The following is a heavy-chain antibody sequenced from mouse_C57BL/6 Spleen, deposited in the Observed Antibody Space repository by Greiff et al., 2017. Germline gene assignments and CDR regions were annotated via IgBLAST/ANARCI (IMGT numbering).Heavy chain of an antibody. J-gene: IGHJ2*01. V-gene: IGHV5-17*01. CDR1: GFTFSDYG. CDR3: AREDYYGSSH. CDR2: ISSGSSTI. D-gene: IGHD1-1*01. Sequence: DVKLQESGGGLVKPGGSLKLSCAASGFTFSDYGMHWVRQAPEKGLEWVAYISSGSSTIYYADTVKGRFTISRDNAKNTLFLQMTSLRSEDTAMYYCAREDYYGSSHWGQGTTLTVSS.